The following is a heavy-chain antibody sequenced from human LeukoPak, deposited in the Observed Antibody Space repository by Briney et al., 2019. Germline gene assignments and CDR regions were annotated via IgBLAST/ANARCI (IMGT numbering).Heavy chain of an antibody. CDR2: ISYDGSNK. Sequence: GRSLRLSCAASGFTFSSYAMHRVRQAPGKGLEWVAVISYDGSNKYYADSVKGRFAISRDNSKNTLYLQMNSLRAEDTAVYYCARAYYDSSGPLYYFDYWGQGTLVTVSS. CDR3: ARAYYDSSGPLYYFDY. D-gene: IGHD3-22*01. V-gene: IGHV3-30*09. J-gene: IGHJ4*02. CDR1: GFTFSSYA.